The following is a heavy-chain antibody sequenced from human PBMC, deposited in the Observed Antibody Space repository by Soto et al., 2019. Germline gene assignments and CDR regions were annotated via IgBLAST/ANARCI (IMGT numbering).Heavy chain of an antibody. CDR2: INPSSGTT. V-gene: IGHV1-46*01. CDR1: GYTFTNYY. CDR3: ARPDSSGYSPGGDGFQI. D-gene: IGHD3-22*01. Sequence: ASVKVSCKASGYTFTNYYIHWVRQAPGQGLEWMGTINPSSGTTSYAQKFQGRVSTTRDTSINTAYLQWSSLKASDTGMYYCARPDSSGYSPGGDGFQIWGQGTMVTVSS. J-gene: IGHJ3*02.